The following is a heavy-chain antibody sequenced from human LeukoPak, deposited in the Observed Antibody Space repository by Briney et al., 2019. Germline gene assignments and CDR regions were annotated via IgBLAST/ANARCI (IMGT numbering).Heavy chain of an antibody. CDR1: GGSISHYY. CDR3: ARCPTVTNYYYYYMDV. J-gene: IGHJ6*03. CDR2: VYNGGTT. D-gene: IGHD4-17*01. Sequence: PSETLSLTCDVSGGSISHYYWTWIRQPPGKGLEWLGFVYNGGTTNYNPSLKSRVTISVDTSKNQFSLRLSSVTAADTAVYYCARCPTVTNYYYYYMDVWGKGTTVTVSS. V-gene: IGHV4-4*08.